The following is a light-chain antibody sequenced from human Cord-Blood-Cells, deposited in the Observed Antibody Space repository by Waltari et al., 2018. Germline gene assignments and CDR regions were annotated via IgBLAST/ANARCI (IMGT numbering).Light chain of an antibody. CDR2: AAS. V-gene: IGKV1-8*01. J-gene: IGKJ3*01. Sequence: AIRMTQSPSSFSASTGDRVTITCRASQGISSYLAWYQQKQGKAPKLLIYAASTLQSGVPSRFSGSGSGTDFTLTISCLQSEDFATYYCQQYYSYPRTFGPGTKVDIK. CDR3: QQYYSYPRT. CDR1: QGISSY.